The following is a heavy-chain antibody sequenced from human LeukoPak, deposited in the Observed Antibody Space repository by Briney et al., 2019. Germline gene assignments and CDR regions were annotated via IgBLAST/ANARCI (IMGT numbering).Heavy chain of an antibody. CDR2: INPNSGGT. CDR3: AKQALYCSSTSCYIFRT. D-gene: IGHD2-2*02. V-gene: IGHV1-2*02. Sequence: ASVKVSCKASGYTFTGYYMHWVRQAPGQGLEWMGWINPNSGGTNYAQKFQGRVTMTRDTSISTAYMELSRLRSDDTAVYYCAKQALYCSSTSCYIFRTWGQGTLVTVSS. J-gene: IGHJ4*02. CDR1: GYTFTGYY.